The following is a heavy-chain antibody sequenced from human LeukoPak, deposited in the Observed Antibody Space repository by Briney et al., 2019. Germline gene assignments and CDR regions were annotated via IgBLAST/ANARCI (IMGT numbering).Heavy chain of an antibody. CDR2: ISSSSSYI. CDR1: GLTFSSYW. CDR3: ATEPHHPTTVTATDY. Sequence: PGGSLRLSCAASGLTFSSYWMHWVRQAPGKGLVWVSSISSSSSYIYYADSVKGRFAISRDNAKNSLYLQMNSLRAEDTAVYYCATEPHHPTTVTATDYWGQGTLVTVSS. V-gene: IGHV3-21*01. J-gene: IGHJ4*02. D-gene: IGHD4-17*01.